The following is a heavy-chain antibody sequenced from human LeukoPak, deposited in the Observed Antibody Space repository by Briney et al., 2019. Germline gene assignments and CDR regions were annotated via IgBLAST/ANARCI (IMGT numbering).Heavy chain of an antibody. CDR2: IYTSGST. CDR1: GGSISSSSYY. V-gene: IGHV4-39*07. Sequence: SETLSLTCTVSGGSISSSSYYWGWIRQPPGKGLEWIGRIYTSGSTNYNPSLKSRVTISVDTSKNQFSLKLSSVTAADTAVYYCAREPQGAIFGPWGQGTLVTVSS. D-gene: IGHD3-16*01. J-gene: IGHJ5*02. CDR3: AREPQGAIFGP.